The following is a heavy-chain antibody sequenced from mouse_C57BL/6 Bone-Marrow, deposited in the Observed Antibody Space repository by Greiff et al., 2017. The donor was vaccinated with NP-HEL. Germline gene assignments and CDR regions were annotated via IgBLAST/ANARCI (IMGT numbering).Heavy chain of an antibody. J-gene: IGHJ2*01. CDR3: ARGNYGSPYYFDY. CDR2: ISYDGSN. V-gene: IGHV3-6*01. Sequence: VQLQQSGPGLVKPSQSLSLTCSVTGYSITSGYYWNWIRQFPGNKLEWMGYISYDGSNNYNPSLKNRISITRDTSKNQFFLKLNSVTTEDTATYYCARGNYGSPYYFDYWGQGTTLTVSS. D-gene: IGHD1-1*01. CDR1: GYSITSGYY.